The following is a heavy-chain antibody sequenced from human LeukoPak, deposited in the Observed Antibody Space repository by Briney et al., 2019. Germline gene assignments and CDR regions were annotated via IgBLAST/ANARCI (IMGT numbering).Heavy chain of an antibody. D-gene: IGHD4-17*01. CDR3: ARDKDFYGDYPGY. CDR2: ISGSGGST. V-gene: IGHV3-23*01. J-gene: IGHJ4*02. Sequence: GGSLRLSCAASGFTFSSYAMSWVRQAPGKGLEWVSAISGSGGSTYYADSVKGRFTISRDNSKNTLYLQMNSLRAGDTAVYYCARDKDFYGDYPGYWGQGTLVTVS. CDR1: GFTFSSYA.